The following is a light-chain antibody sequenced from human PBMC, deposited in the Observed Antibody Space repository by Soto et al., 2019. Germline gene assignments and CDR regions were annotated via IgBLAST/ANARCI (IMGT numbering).Light chain of an antibody. CDR2: EVS. J-gene: IGLJ7*01. CDR3: SSYTSSSVGV. CDR1: SSDVGGYNY. Sequence: QSVLTQPASVSGSPGQSITISCTGTSSDVGGYNYVSWYQQHPGKAPKLMIYEVSNRPSGVSNRFSGSKSGNTASLTISGLQAEDEADYYCSSYTSSSVGVFGGGTQLTVL. V-gene: IGLV2-14*01.